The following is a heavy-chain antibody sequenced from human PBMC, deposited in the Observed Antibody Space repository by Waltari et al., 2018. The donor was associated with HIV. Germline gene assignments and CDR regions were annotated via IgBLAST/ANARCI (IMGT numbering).Heavy chain of an antibody. Sequence: QVQLQQWGAGLLKPSETLSLTCAVYGGSFSGYYWSWLRQPPGKGLEWIGEINHSGSTNYNPSLKSRVTISVDTSKNQFSLKLSSVTAADTAVYYCARGLIVATTIRFYYYYGMDVWGQGTTVTVSS. CDR1: GGSFSGYY. D-gene: IGHD5-12*01. J-gene: IGHJ6*02. V-gene: IGHV4-34*01. CDR2: INHSGST. CDR3: ARGLIVATTIRFYYYYGMDV.